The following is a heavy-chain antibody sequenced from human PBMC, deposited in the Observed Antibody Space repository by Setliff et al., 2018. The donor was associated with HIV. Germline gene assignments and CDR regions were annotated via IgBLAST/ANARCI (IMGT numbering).Heavy chain of an antibody. J-gene: IGHJ5*02. CDR1: GGSLTGYY. CDR2: TSKSGST. V-gene: IGHV4-59*01. CDR3: ARGSTTWWTWWFDP. D-gene: IGHD2-15*01. Sequence: PSETLSLTCTVSGGSLTGYYWSWIRQPPGKALEWIGTTSKSGSTTYNPSLNSRVTISVDTAKNQFSLKVTSVTSAATAVYYCARGSTTWWTWWFDPWGQGTLVTVSS.